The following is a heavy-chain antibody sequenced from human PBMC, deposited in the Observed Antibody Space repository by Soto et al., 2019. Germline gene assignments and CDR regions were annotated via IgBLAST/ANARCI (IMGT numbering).Heavy chain of an antibody. CDR2: ISSSSSSM. J-gene: IGHJ4*02. CDR1: GFTFSSSS. D-gene: IGHD5-12*01. CDR3: ARDSGRDGYNPFDY. Sequence: EVQLVESVGGLVKPGGSLRLSCAASGFTFSSSSMNWVRQAPGKGLEWVSSISSSSSSMYYADSVKGRFTISRDNAKNSLYLQMNSLRAEDTAVYYCARDSGRDGYNPFDYWGQGTLVTVSS. V-gene: IGHV3-21*01.